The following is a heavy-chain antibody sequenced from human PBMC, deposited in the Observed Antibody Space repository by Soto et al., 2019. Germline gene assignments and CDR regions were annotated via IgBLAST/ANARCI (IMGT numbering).Heavy chain of an antibody. CDR2: ISGSGGST. J-gene: IGHJ4*02. V-gene: IGHV3-23*04. CDR3: AKGGSYWRDFDY. D-gene: IGHD1-26*01. CDR1: GFTFSSYA. Sequence: VQLVESGGGVVQPGRSLRLSCAASGFTFSSYAMHWVRQAPGKGLEWVSAISGSGGSTYYADSVKGRFTISRDNSKNTLYLQMNSLRAEDTAVYYCAKGGSYWRDFDYWGQGTLVTVSS.